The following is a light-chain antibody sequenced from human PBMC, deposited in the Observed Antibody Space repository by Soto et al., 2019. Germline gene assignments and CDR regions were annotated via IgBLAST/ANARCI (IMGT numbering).Light chain of an antibody. Sequence: EIVLTQSPATLSLSPGERATLSCRASQSVGTYLVWYQQKPGQAPRLLIYDASKRAIGIPDRFSGSGSGTDFTLTIRSLEPGDSAVYYCQQRRAWPRVFGGGTRME. CDR2: DAS. CDR3: QQRRAWPRV. CDR1: QSVGTY. V-gene: IGKV3-11*01. J-gene: IGKJ4*01.